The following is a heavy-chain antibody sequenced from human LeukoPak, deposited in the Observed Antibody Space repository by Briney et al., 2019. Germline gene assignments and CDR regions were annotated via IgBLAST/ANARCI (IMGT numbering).Heavy chain of an antibody. CDR1: GFTFSTYA. CDR2: ISGSGGST. J-gene: IGHJ3*02. CDR3: AKFGLQENAFDI. D-gene: IGHD5-24*01. Sequence: PGGSLRLSCAASGFTFSTYAMTWLRQAPGKGLEWVSAISGSGGSTYYADSVKGRFTISRDNSKNTLYLQMNSLRAEDTAVYYCAKFGLQENAFDIWGQGTMITVSS. V-gene: IGHV3-23*01.